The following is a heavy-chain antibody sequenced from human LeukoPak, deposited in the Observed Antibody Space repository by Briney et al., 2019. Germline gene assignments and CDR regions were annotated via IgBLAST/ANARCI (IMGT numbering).Heavy chain of an antibody. J-gene: IGHJ4*02. V-gene: IGHV4-30-4*08. CDR1: GGSISSGDYY. D-gene: IGHD4-23*01. Sequence: PSETLSLTCTVSGGSISSGDYYWSWIRQPPGKGLEWIGYIYYSGSTCYNPSLKSRVTISVDTSKNQFSLKLSSVTAADTAVYYCARAPGLFPNSEAPNWGQGTLVTVSS. CDR2: IYYSGST. CDR3: ARAPGLFPNSEAPN.